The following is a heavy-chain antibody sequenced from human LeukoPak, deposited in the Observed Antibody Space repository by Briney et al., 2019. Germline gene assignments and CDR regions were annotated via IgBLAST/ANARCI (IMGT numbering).Heavy chain of an antibody. J-gene: IGHJ3*02. CDR3: AKAGGSYGAFDI. CDR2: ISGSGGST. V-gene: IGHV3-23*01. CDR1: GFTFSSYA. Sequence: PGGSLRLSCAASGFTFSSYAMSWVRQAPGKGLEWASAISGSGGSTYYADSVKGRFTISRDNSKNTLYLQMNSLRAEDTAVYYCAKAGGSYGAFDIWGQGTMVTVSS. D-gene: IGHD1-26*01.